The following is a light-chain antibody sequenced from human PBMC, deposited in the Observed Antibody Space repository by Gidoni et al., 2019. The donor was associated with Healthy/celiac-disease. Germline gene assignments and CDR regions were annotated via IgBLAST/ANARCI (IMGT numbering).Light chain of an antibody. CDR3: LQHNSYPWT. Sequence: DIQMTQSPSSLSASVGDRVTINCRERQGIRNDLVLYQQKPGKAPKRLIYAASSLESGVPSRFSVSGSGTEFTLTISSLQPEDFATYYFLQHNSYPWTFXQXTKVEIK. J-gene: IGKJ1*01. V-gene: IGKV1-17*01. CDR1: QGIRND. CDR2: AAS.